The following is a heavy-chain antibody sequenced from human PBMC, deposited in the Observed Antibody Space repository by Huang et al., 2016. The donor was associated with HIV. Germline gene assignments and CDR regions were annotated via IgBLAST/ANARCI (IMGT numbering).Heavy chain of an antibody. CDR1: GFPFSAYG. Sequence: QVRLVESGGGVVQPGASLTLSCSASGFPFSAYGMDWVRQAPGKGLEWVSCIRYAGNNDYLIGSVKGRFTISRDNSNNTLYLRMNSLRPEDTAVYYCVKERGSSRARSSFDFWGQGTSVIVSS. CDR3: VKERGSSRARSSFDF. D-gene: IGHD6-13*01. J-gene: IGHJ3*01. CDR2: IRYAGNND. V-gene: IGHV3-30*02.